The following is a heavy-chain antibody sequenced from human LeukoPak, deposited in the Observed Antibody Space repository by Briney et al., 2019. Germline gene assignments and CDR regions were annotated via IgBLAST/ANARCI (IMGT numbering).Heavy chain of an antibody. CDR2: INWNGHST. J-gene: IGHJ3*02. D-gene: IGHD6-25*01. CDR3: AREGSRSADAFDI. V-gene: IGHV3-20*04. Sequence: GGSLRLSCAVSGFTFSNYWMYWVRQVPGKGLEWVSGINWNGHSTRYGDSVKGRFITSRDSAKNSLYLQMNSLRAEDTALYYCAREGSRSADAFDIWGQGTMVTVSS. CDR1: GFTFSNYW.